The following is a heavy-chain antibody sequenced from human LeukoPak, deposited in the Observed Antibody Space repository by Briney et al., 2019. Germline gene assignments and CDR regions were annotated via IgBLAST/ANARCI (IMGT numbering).Heavy chain of an antibody. Sequence: GGSLRLSCAASGFTFDDYAMHWVRQAPGKGLEWVSGISWNSGSIGYADSVKGRFTISRDNAKNSLYLQMNSLRAEDTALYYCAKDNNPIAAAGTFDYWGQGTLVTVYS. D-gene: IGHD6-13*01. J-gene: IGHJ4*02. CDR1: GFTFDDYA. CDR3: AKDNNPIAAAGTFDY. CDR2: ISWNSGSI. V-gene: IGHV3-9*01.